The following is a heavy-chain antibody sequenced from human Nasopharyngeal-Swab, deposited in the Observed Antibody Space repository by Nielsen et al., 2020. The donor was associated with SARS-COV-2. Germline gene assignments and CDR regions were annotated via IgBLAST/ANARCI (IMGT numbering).Heavy chain of an antibody. CDR3: AREGGYSYVYGMDV. J-gene: IGHJ6*02. CDR1: GFTVSSNY. Sequence: GESLKISCAASGFTVSSNYMSWVRQAPGKGLEWVSVIYSGGSTYYADSVKGRFTISRDNSKNTLYLQMNSLRAEDTAVYYCAREGGYSYVYGMDVWGQGTTVTVSS. D-gene: IGHD5-18*01. V-gene: IGHV3-53*01. CDR2: IYSGGST.